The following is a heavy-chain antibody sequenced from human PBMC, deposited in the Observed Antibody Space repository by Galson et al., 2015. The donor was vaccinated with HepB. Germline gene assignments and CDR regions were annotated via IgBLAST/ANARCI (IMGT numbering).Heavy chain of an antibody. Sequence: SVKVSCKASGGTFSSYAISWVRQAPGQGLEWMGGIIPIFGTANYAQKFQGRVTITADESTSTAYMELSSLRSEDTAVYYCARKGEPVTREELRYYYYGMDVWGQGTTVTVSS. CDR2: IIPIFGTA. CDR1: GGTFSSYA. J-gene: IGHJ6*02. CDR3: ARKGEPVTREELRYYYYGMDV. D-gene: IGHD4-17*01. V-gene: IGHV1-69*13.